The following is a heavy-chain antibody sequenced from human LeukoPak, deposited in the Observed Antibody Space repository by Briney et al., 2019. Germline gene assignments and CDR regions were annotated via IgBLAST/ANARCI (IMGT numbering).Heavy chain of an antibody. D-gene: IGHD6-13*01. CDR1: GGSISSSSYY. CDR3: ASEVSAAGGSWFDP. Sequence: PSETLSLTCTVSGGSISSSSYYWGWIRQPPGKGLEWIGSIYYSGSTYYNPPLKSRATISVDTSKNQFSLKLISVTAADTAVYYCASEVSAAGGSWFDPWGQGTLVTVSS. V-gene: IGHV4-39*01. CDR2: IYYSGST. J-gene: IGHJ5*02.